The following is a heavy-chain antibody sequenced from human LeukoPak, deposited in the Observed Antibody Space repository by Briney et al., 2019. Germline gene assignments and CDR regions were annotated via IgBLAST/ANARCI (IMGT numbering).Heavy chain of an antibody. CDR2: ISGSGGST. CDR1: GFTFSSYA. D-gene: IGHD3-22*01. CDR3: ARGRRGGKYYYDSSGYPYFDY. Sequence: SGGSLRLSCAASGFTFSSYAMSWVRQAPGKGLEWVSAISGSGGSTYYADSVKGRFTISRDNPKNTLYLQMNSLRAEDTAVYYCARGRRGGKYYYDSSGYPYFDYWGQGTLVTVSS. J-gene: IGHJ4*02. V-gene: IGHV3-23*01.